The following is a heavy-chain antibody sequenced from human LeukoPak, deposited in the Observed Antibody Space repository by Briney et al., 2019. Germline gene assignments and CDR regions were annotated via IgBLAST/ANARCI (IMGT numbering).Heavy chain of an antibody. J-gene: IGHJ5*02. CDR3: ARGGTANYYNSGSDYKGWSDP. CDR2: MNPNNGKT. D-gene: IGHD3-10*01. V-gene: IGHV1-8*02. CDR1: GGTFRSYA. Sequence: ASVTVSYKASGGTFRSYAISWVRQAPGQGREGMGWMNPNNGKTGYTEKSQGRVTKTRSTSISTAYMELSSLRSEDTAVYYCARGGTANYYNSGSDYKGWSDPWGQRTLVTVSS.